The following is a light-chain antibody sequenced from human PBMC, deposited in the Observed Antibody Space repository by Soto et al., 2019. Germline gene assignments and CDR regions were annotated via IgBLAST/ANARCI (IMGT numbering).Light chain of an antibody. V-gene: IGKV3-15*01. CDR3: QQYHNWPA. J-gene: IGKJ1*01. Sequence: ETVMTQSPATLSVSPGGRATLSCRASQSISDTLAWYQQKPGQAPRLLIHGASTRATGFPARFSGSGSGTEFTLTISSLQSEDFAVYFCQQYHNWPAFGQGTKVDI. CDR1: QSISDT. CDR2: GAS.